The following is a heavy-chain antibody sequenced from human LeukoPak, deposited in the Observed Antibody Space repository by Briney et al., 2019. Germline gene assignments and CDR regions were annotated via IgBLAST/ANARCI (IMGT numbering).Heavy chain of an antibody. Sequence: GGSLRLSCAASGFTFSSYWMSWVRQAPGKGLEWVANIKQDGSEKYYVDSVKGRFTISRDNAKNSLYLQMNSLRAEDTAVYYCARDDCSSISCYHSWSDPWGQGTLVTVSS. CDR3: ARDDCSSISCYHSWSDP. CDR2: IKQDGSEK. D-gene: IGHD2-2*01. V-gene: IGHV3-7*01. J-gene: IGHJ5*02. CDR1: GFTFSSYW.